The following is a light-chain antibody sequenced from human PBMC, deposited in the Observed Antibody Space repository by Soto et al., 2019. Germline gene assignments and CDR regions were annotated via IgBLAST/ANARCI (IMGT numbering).Light chain of an antibody. Sequence: QSALTQPASVSGSPGQSITISCTGTSSDVGSYNLVSWYQQHPGKAPKLMIYEGSKRPSGVSNRFSGSKSGNTASLTISGLQAEDEADYYCCSYAGSSLRLGTGTKLTVL. CDR2: EGS. V-gene: IGLV2-23*01. CDR3: CSYAGSSLR. CDR1: SSDVGSYNL. J-gene: IGLJ1*01.